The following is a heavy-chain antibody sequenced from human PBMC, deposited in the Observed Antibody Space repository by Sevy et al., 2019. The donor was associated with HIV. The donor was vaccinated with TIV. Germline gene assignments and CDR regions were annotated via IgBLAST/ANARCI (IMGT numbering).Heavy chain of an antibody. V-gene: IGHV3-30-3*01. CDR1: GFTFSSYA. D-gene: IGHD6-6*01. Sequence: GGSLRLSCAASGFTFSSYAMHWVRQAPGKGLEWVAVISYDGSNKYYGDSVKGRFTISRDNSKNTLYLQMNSLRAEETAVYYCAREGGEIAARPDQLPFDYWGQGTLVTVSS. J-gene: IGHJ4*02. CDR2: ISYDGSNK. CDR3: AREGGEIAARPDQLPFDY.